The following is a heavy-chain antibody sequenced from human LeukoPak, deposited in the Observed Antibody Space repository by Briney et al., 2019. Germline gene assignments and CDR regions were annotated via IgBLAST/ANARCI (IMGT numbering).Heavy chain of an antibody. J-gene: IGHJ6*02. CDR1: GGAISSYY. CDR2: INYSSST. Sequence: SGTLSLTCTVSGGAISSYYWSWIRQPPGKGLEWIGYINYSSSTTYNASLKSRVTTSVDTTTKQSSLKLRSGTAAETAVYYCVSDYYDSSGIDVEMDVGSEGTTVTVS. CDR3: VSDYYDSSGIDVEMDV. V-gene: IGHV4-59*12. D-gene: IGHD3-22*01.